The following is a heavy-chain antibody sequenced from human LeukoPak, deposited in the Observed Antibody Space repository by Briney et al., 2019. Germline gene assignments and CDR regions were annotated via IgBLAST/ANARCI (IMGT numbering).Heavy chain of an antibody. J-gene: IGHJ4*02. CDR2: ISNSIT. CDR3: VRGYCSD. V-gene: IGHV3-48*03. Sequence: GGSLRLSCAASGFTFSYYEMSWVRQAPGKGLEWISYISNSITYYADSVKSRFTISRDNAKNTLYLQMNSLRAEDTAIYYCVRGYCSDWGQGTLVTVSS. CDR1: GFTFSYYE. D-gene: IGHD2-15*01.